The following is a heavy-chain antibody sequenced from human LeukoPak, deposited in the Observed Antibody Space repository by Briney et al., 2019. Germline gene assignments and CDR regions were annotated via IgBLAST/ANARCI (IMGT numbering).Heavy chain of an antibody. CDR3: ASVKFEMATFSY. Sequence: GGSLRLSCAASGFTFSSYAMHWVRQAPGKGLEWVAVISYDGSNKYYADSVKGRFTISRDNSKNTLYLQMNSLRAEDTAVYYCASVKFEMATFSYWGQGTLVTVSS. J-gene: IGHJ4*02. CDR2: ISYDGSNK. D-gene: IGHD5-24*01. CDR1: GFTFSSYA. V-gene: IGHV3-30-3*01.